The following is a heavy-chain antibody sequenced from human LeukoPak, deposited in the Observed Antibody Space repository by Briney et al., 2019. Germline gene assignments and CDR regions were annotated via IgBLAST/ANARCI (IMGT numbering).Heavy chain of an antibody. CDR2: ISTYNGIT. V-gene: IGHV1-18*01. J-gene: IGHJ4*02. CDR3: ARDGGGWSVDY. Sequence: ASVKVSCKASGYTFNSYAITWVRQAPGQGLEWMGWISTYNGITSYAQKLQGRVTMTTDTSSTTAYMELRSLRSEDTAVYYCARDGGGWSVDYWGQGTLVTVSS. D-gene: IGHD6-19*01. CDR1: GYTFNSYA.